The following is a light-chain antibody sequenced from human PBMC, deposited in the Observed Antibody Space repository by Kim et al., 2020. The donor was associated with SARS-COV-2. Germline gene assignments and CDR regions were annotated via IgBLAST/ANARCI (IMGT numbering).Light chain of an antibody. CDR1: KLGDKY. J-gene: IGLJ2*01. Sequence: GSPGQTASLTCSGDKLGDKYACWYQQKPGQSPVLVIYQDSKRPSGIPERFSGSNSGNTATLIISGTQAMDEADYYCQAWDSSTVVFGGGTQLTVL. CDR3: QAWDSSTVV. CDR2: QDS. V-gene: IGLV3-1*01.